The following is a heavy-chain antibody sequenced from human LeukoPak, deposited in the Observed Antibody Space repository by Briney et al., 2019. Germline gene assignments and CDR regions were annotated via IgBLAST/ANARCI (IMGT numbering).Heavy chain of an antibody. Sequence: ASVKISCKVSGYTFTDYYMHWVQQAPGKGHEWMGLVDPEDGETIYAEKFQGRVTITADTSTDTAYMELSSLRSEDTAVYYCERAVAGSLDLDYWGQGTLVTVSS. CDR3: ERAVAGSLDLDY. J-gene: IGHJ4*02. D-gene: IGHD6-19*01. V-gene: IGHV1-69-2*01. CDR2: VDPEDGET. CDR1: GYTFTDYY.